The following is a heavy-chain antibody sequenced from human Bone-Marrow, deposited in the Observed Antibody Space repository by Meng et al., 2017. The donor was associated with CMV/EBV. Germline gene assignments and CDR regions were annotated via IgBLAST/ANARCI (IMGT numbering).Heavy chain of an antibody. CDR1: GFTFSNAF. V-gene: IGHV3-7*01. J-gene: IGHJ4*02. Sequence: ETLSLTCVVSGFTFSNAFMSWVRQAPGQGLEWVATIWPDGRTIRYLDSVRGRFIISRDNAKNSLSLQMNSLRAEDTAVYFCAKLLGQVTTYDCWGQGARVTVSS. D-gene: IGHD4-17*01. CDR2: IWPDGRTI. CDR3: AKLLGQVTTYDC.